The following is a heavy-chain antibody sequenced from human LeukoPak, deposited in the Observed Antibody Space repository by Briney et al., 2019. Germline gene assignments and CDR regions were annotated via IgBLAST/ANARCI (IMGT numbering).Heavy chain of an antibody. J-gene: IGHJ4*02. D-gene: IGHD4-23*01. Sequence: GGGLVQPGWSLRISCSTSGFSFSSYAMHWVRQAPGKGLEYVSSISSEGGKTYYPDSVKGRFTISRDNSKSTLYLQMSSLRSEDTAVYYCVKDRWVDYWGQGILVTVSS. CDR3: VKDRWVDY. CDR1: GFSFSSYA. V-gene: IGHV3-64D*09. CDR2: ISSEGGKT.